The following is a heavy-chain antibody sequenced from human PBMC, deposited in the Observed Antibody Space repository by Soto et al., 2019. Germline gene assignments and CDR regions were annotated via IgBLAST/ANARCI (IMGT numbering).Heavy chain of an antibody. D-gene: IGHD3-10*01. V-gene: IGHV4-31*02. CDR3: ARGVTMVRGLIHTTYFHY. CDR2: IYYSGST. J-gene: IGHJ4*01. Sequence: LCLRRSVSAGTLRTDRYYWSWLRHDQEMGLDCIGYIYYSGSTYYNPSLQSRVTISVDTSKNQFSLKLSSVTAADTAVYYCARGVTMVRGLIHTTYFHYSGHVTLLTVS. CDR1: AGTLRTDRYY.